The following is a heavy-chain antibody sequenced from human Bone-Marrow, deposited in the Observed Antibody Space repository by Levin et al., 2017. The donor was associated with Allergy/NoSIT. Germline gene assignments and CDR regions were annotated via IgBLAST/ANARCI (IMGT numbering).Heavy chain of an antibody. Sequence: SQTLSLTCAISGDTVSGNSVSWNWIRQSPSRGLEWLGRTNFRSTWYTDYAVSVDSCIIINRDTSKNQFSLQLKSVTPDDTAVYYCARCVASTRNKYQVDYTPYYGLDVWGQGTTVTVSS. D-gene: IGHD2-2*01. J-gene: IGHJ6*02. CDR2: TNFRSTWYT. CDR3: ARCVASTRNKYQVDYTPYYGLDV. V-gene: IGHV6-1*03. CDR1: GDTVSGNSVS.